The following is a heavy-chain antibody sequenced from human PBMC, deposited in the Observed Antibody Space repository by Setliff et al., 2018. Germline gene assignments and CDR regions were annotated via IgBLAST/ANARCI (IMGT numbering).Heavy chain of an antibody. CDR3: AVGRRDGYNYPFDY. CDR2: INVSGGSA. J-gene: IGHJ4*02. Sequence: ASVKVSCKTSGYSFIRYYMYWVRQAPGQGLEWMGLINVSGGSASYEQKFQGRVTMTRDTSTGTVYMELTSLKSEDTAVYYCAVGRRDGYNYPFDYWGQGTLVTVSS. V-gene: IGHV1-46*01. CDR1: GYSFIRYY. D-gene: IGHD5-12*01.